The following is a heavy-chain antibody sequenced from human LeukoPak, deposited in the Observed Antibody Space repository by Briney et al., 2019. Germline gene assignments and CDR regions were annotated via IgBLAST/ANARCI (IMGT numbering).Heavy chain of an antibody. Sequence: GGSLRLSCAASGFTFSSYWMSWVRQAPGKGLEWVSNIKQDGNEKYYVDSVKGRFTISRDNAKNSLYLQMNSLRAADTAVYYCARTGGSSGWYSPALLKYYFDYWGQGTLVTVSS. CDR3: ARTGGSSGWYSPALLKYYFDY. D-gene: IGHD6-19*01. CDR1: GFTFSSYW. J-gene: IGHJ4*02. V-gene: IGHV3-7*01. CDR2: IKQDGNEK.